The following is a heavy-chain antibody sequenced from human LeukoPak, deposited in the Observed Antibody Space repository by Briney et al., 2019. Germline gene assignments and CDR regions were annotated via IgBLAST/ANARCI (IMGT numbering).Heavy chain of an antibody. CDR1: GFSFSGYS. Sequence: PGGSLRLSCAASGFSFSGYSMNWVRQAPGEGLEWVSSVSRSSSYTYYADSVKGRFTISRDNSKNALYLQMNSLRVEDTAVYYCVRGNEYVLLSCEHWGQGTLVTVSS. V-gene: IGHV3-21*06. J-gene: IGHJ1*01. CDR2: VSRSSSYT. CDR3: VRGNEYVLLSCEH. D-gene: IGHD3-16*01.